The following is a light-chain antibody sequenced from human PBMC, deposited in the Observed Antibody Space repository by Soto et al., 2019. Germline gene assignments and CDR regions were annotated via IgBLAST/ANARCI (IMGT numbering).Light chain of an antibody. J-gene: IGKJ1*01. V-gene: IGKV3-20*01. CDR2: GAS. Sequence: IVLTQSPGTLSLSPGERTTLSCRASQSISRYLARYQQKPGQGPRLLIYGASSRATGTPDRFSGSGSGTDFTLTINRLEPEDFALYYCQQYGSSPPTFGQGTKVEIK. CDR3: QQYGSSPPT. CDR1: QSISRY.